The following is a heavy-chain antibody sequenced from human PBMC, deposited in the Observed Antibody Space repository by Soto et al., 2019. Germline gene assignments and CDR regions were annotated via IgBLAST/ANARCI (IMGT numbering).Heavy chain of an antibody. CDR3: ARPSSKQLDFDY. CDR1: GYTYTSYA. J-gene: IGHJ4*02. Sequence: ASVKVACKASGYTYTSYAMHWVRKAPGQRLEWMGWINAGNGNTKYSQKFQGRVTITRDTSASTAYMELSSLRSEDTAVYYCARPSSKQLDFDYWGQGTLVTVSS. V-gene: IGHV1-3*01. D-gene: IGHD6-13*01. CDR2: INAGNGNT.